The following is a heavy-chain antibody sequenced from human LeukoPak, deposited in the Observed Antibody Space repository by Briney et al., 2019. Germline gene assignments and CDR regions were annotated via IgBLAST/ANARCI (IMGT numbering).Heavy chain of an antibody. D-gene: IGHD6-13*01. J-gene: IGHJ4*02. CDR2: IYHSGST. CDR1: GGSISSSNW. V-gene: IGHV4-4*02. Sequence: PSETLSLTCAVSGGSISSSNWWSWVRQPPGKGLEWIGEIYHSGSTNYNPSLKSRVTISVDKSKNQFSLKLSSVTAADTAVYYCARVKAAAIGFDYWGQGTLVTVYS. CDR3: ARVKAAAIGFDY.